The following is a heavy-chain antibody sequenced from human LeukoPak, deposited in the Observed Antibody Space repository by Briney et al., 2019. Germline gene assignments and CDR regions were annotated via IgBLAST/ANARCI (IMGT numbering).Heavy chain of an antibody. Sequence: MASETLSLTCAVSGGSISSSNWWSWVRQPPGKGLEWIGEIYHSGSTNYNPSLKSRVTISVDKPKNQFSLKLSSVTAADTAVYYCARYYYDSSGQAMDVWGQGTTVTVSS. CDR3: ARYYYDSSGQAMDV. CDR2: IYHSGST. V-gene: IGHV4-4*02. D-gene: IGHD3-22*01. CDR1: GGSISSSNW. J-gene: IGHJ6*02.